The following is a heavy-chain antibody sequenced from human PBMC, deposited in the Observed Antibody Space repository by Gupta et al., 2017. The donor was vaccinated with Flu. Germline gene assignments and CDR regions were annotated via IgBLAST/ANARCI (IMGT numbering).Heavy chain of an antibody. J-gene: IGHJ4*02. CDR1: GLSFSSYA. D-gene: IGHD3-10*01. CDR3: AKPGYYGSGSYRLAYYFDY. Sequence: EVRLLESGGCLVQPAGSLRLSCPVSGLSFSSYAITWVRQAPGKGLEWVSAISGSVGSPYYADSVKGRFTISRDNSKNTRYLQMNSLRAEDKAVYYCAKPGYYGSGSYRLAYYFDYWGQGTLVTVSS. V-gene: IGHV3-23*01. CDR2: ISGSVGSP.